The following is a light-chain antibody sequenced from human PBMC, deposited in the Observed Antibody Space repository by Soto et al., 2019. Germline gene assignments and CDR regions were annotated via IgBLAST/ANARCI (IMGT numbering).Light chain of an antibody. CDR1: QSINSY. Sequence: DIQMTQSPSSLSASVGDRVTITCRASQSINSYLNWYQQKPGKAPKLLIYAASSLQSGVPSRFSGSGSGTDFTLTISSLQPEDFATYYCQQSYSTLLTFGGGTKVDI. CDR3: QQSYSTLLT. CDR2: AAS. V-gene: IGKV1-39*01. J-gene: IGKJ4*01.